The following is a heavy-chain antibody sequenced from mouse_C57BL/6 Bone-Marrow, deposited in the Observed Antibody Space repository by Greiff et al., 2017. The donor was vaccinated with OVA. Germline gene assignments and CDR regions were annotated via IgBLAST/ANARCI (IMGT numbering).Heavy chain of an antibody. Sequence: EVNVVESGGGLVQSGRSLRLSCATSGFTFSDFYMAWVRHAPGTGLEWIAVSSNKANDYTTEYSASVKGRFIISRDNSQSILYIQMNALRAEDTAIYDCARDDSNWDIDDWGTGTAGTVSS. CDR2: SSNKANDYTT. J-gene: IGHJ1*03. V-gene: IGHV7-1*01. D-gene: IGHD2-5*01. CDR1: GFTFSDFY. CDR3: ARDDSNWDIDD.